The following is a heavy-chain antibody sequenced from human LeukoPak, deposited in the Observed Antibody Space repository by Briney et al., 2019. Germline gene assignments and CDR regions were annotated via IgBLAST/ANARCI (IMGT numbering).Heavy chain of an antibody. CDR1: GGTFSSYA. V-gene: IGHV1-69*05. CDR2: IIPIFGTA. J-gene: IGHJ4*02. Sequence: SVKVSCKASGGTFSSYAISWVRQAPGQGLEWMGRIIPIFGTANYAQKFRGRVTITTDESTSTAYMELSSLRSEDTAVYYCAREALNPSYYDFWSGYPFDYWGQGTLVTVSS. D-gene: IGHD3-3*01. CDR3: AREALNPSYYDFWSGYPFDY.